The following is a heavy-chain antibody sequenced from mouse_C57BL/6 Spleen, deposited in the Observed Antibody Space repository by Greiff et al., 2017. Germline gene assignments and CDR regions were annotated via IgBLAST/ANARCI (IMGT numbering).Heavy chain of an antibody. D-gene: IGHD4-1*01. Sequence: VKLMESGPELVKPGASVKISCKASGYAFSSSWMNWVKQRPGKGLEWIGRIYPGDGDTNYNGKFKGKATLTADKSSSTAYMQLSSLTSEDSAVYFCARGNWDVPDYGGQGTTLTVSS. CDR1: GYAFSSSW. CDR3: ARGNWDVPDY. J-gene: IGHJ2*01. CDR2: IYPGDGDT. V-gene: IGHV1-82*01.